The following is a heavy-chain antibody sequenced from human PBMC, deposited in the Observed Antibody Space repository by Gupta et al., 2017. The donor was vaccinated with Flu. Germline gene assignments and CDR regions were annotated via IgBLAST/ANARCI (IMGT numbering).Heavy chain of an antibody. D-gene: IGHD6-19*01. Sequence: QVQLVESGGGVVQPGRSLRLSCAASGLTFSSYGMHWALRAPVKGLEVVAVISYDGSNKYYADSVKGRFTISRDNSKNTLYLQMNSLRAEDTAVYYCAKDSGEQWLDYYYYYGMDVWGQGTTVTVSS. V-gene: IGHV3-30*18. J-gene: IGHJ6*02. CDR1: GLTFSSYG. CDR3: AKDSGEQWLDYYYYYGMDV. CDR2: ISYDGSNK.